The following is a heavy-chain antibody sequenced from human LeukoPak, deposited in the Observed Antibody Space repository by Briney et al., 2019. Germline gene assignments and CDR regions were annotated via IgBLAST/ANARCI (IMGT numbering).Heavy chain of an antibody. CDR1: GYTFTSYD. Sequence: ASVKVSCKASGYTFTSYDINWVRQATGRGLEWMGWMNPNSGNTGYAQKFQGRVTITTDESTSTAYMELSSLRSEDTAEYYCARLPSWGQGTLVTVSS. CDR2: MNPNSGNT. J-gene: IGHJ5*02. V-gene: IGHV1-8*01. CDR3: ARLPS.